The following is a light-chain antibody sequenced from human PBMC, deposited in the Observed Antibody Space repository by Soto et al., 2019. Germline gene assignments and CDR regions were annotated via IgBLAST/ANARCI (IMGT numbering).Light chain of an antibody. Sequence: EIVMTQSPATLSVSPGERATLSCRASQSVSNNLAWYQQKPGQAPRLLMYGASTRATGIPARFSGSGSGTEFTLTISSLEPEDFAVYYCQQYNDWLWTFGQGTKVDIK. V-gene: IGKV3-15*01. CDR2: GAS. CDR1: QSVSNN. J-gene: IGKJ1*01. CDR3: QQYNDWLWT.